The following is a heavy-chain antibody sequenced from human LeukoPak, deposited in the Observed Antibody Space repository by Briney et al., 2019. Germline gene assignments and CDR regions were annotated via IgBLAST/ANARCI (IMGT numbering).Heavy chain of an antibody. J-gene: IGHJ4*02. CDR3: AREGGYDFDYFDY. CDR2: ISGSGGST. V-gene: IGHV3-23*01. D-gene: IGHD5-12*01. Sequence: PGGTLRLSCAASGFTFSSYGMSWVRQAPGKGLEWVSAISGSGGSTYYADSVKGRFTISRDNSKNTLYLQMNSLRAEDTAVYYCAREGGYDFDYFDYWGRGTLVTVSS. CDR1: GFTFSSYG.